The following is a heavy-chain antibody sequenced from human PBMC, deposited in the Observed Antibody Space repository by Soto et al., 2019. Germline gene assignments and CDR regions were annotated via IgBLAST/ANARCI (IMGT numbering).Heavy chain of an antibody. Sequence: QVQLVQSGAEVKEPGSSVKVSCKASGGGNLRDYRTTWVRRAPGQGLEWMGGIIPKLGSANYAQKFQGRVTITAYESTNSIYMELRSLKSDDTAVYYFARGGEGYNFGADYLSQGTPVTVSS. J-gene: IGHJ4*02. V-gene: IGHV1-69*01. CDR1: GGGNLRDYR. D-gene: IGHD5-12*01. CDR2: IIPKLGSA. CDR3: ARGGEGYNFGADY.